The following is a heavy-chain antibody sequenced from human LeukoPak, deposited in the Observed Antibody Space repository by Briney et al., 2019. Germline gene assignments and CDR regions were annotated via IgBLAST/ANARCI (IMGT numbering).Heavy chain of an antibody. CDR2: IYYSGST. D-gene: IGHD6-19*01. CDR1: GGSISSYY. J-gene: IGHJ4*02. V-gene: IGHV4-59*08. CDR3: ARHDSSGLDY. Sequence: SETLSLTCTVSGGSISSYYWSWIRQPPGKGLEWIGYIYYSGSTNYNLSLKSRVTISVDTSKNQFSLKLSSVTAADTAVYYCARHDSSGLDYWGQGTLVTVSS.